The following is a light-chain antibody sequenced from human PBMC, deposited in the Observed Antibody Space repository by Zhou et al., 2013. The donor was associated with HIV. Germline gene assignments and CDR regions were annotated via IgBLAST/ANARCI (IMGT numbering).Light chain of an antibody. Sequence: EIVMTQSPVTLSGSPGERVTLSCRASQSVSSNLVWYQQKPGQTPRLLIYGASIRASGIPARFSGSGSGTEFTLTISSLQSEDFAVYYCQQYNIWPGLTFGGGTKGGD. J-gene: IGKJ4*01. CDR3: QQYNIWPGLT. CDR2: GAS. V-gene: IGKV3-15*01. CDR1: QSVSSN.